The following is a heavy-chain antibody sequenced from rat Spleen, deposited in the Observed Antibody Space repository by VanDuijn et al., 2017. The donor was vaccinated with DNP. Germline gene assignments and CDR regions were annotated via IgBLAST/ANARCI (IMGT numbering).Heavy chain of an antibody. CDR3: SGRGSSDNWFVY. CDR1: GSFITNNY. V-gene: IGHV3-1*01. Sequence: EVQLQESGPGLVKPSQSLSLTCSVTGSFITNNYWAWIRKFPGNKMEWMGYISYSGSTGYNPSLKSRISITRDTSKNQFFLQLNSVTTEDTATYYCSGRGSSDNWFVYWGQGTLVTVSS. J-gene: IGHJ3*01. CDR2: ISYSGST. D-gene: IGHD4-4*01.